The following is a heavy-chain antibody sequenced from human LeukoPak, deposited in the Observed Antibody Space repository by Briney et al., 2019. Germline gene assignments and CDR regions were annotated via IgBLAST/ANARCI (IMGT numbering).Heavy chain of an antibody. CDR2: INSDGSST. J-gene: IGHJ3*02. D-gene: IGHD3-3*01. Sequence: PGGSLRLSCAVSGFTFSSYWMHWVRQAPGKGLVWVSRINSDGSSTSYADSVKGRFTISRDNAKNTLYLQMNSLRAEDTAVYYCAREKTYYDFWSGYYQAADAFDIWGQGTMVTVSS. V-gene: IGHV3-74*01. CDR1: GFTFSSYW. CDR3: AREKTYYDFWSGYYQAADAFDI.